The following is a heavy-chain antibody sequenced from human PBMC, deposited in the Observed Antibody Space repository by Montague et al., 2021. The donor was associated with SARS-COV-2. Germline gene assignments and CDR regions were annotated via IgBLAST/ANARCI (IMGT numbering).Heavy chain of an antibody. D-gene: IGHD3-10*01. V-gene: IGHV4-4*02. CDR1: GDSIISTNW. Sequence: SETLSLTCGVSGDSIISTNWWSWVRQPPGKGLEWIGEIHHSGDTNYNPSFKSRVTISVDQSKNQYSLELNFVAAADTALDYCLRAGGFDNRPPVWGQGVLVIVSA. J-gene: IGHJ4*02. CDR2: IHHSGDT. CDR3: LRAGGFDNRPPV.